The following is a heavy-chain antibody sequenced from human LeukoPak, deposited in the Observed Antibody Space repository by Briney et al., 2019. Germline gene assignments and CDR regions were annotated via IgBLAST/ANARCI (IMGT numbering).Heavy chain of an antibody. Sequence: GGSLRLSCAASGFTFSNYWMTWVRQAPGKGLEWVASIKQDGSEKYYVDSMKGRFTISRDDAKNSLYLQMNSLRAEDTAVYYCARDFVGAMDVWGKGTTVTVSS. CDR3: ARDFVGAMDV. V-gene: IGHV3-7*01. J-gene: IGHJ6*03. CDR1: GFTFSNYW. CDR2: IKQDGSEK. D-gene: IGHD3-10*01.